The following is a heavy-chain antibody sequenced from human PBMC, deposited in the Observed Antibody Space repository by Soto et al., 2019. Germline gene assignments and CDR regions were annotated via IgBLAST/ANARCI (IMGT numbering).Heavy chain of an antibody. CDR3: AREGGYSSGLHRFDY. CDR2: IIPIFGTA. V-gene: IGHV1-69*01. Sequence: QVQLVQSGAEVKKPGSSVKVSCKASGGTFSSYAISWVRQAPGQGLEWMGGIIPIFGTANSAQKFQGRVTINADESTSTAYRELSSLRSEDTAVYYCAREGGYSSGLHRFDYWGQGTLVTVSS. CDR1: GGTFSSYA. J-gene: IGHJ4*02. D-gene: IGHD6-19*01.